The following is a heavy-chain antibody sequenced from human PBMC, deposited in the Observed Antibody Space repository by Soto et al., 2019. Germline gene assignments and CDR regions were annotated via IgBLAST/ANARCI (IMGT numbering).Heavy chain of an antibody. D-gene: IGHD3-10*01. Sequence: QVQLQESGPGLVKPSQTLSLTCTVSGGSISSGGYYWSWIRQHPGKGLEWIGYIYYSGSTYYNPSLQSRVTISVDTSKNQFSLKLSSVSAADTAVYYCGRDYFEGGPRWFDPWGQGTLVTVSS. CDR1: GGSISSGGYY. V-gene: IGHV4-31*03. J-gene: IGHJ5*02. CDR3: GRDYFEGGPRWFDP. CDR2: IYYSGST.